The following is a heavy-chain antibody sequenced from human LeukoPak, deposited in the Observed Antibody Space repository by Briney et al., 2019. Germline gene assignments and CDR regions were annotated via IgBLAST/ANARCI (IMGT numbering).Heavy chain of an antibody. D-gene: IGHD3-9*01. V-gene: IGHV3-33*01. CDR3: ARTYNIRYFDT. CDR1: GFIFSSYG. Sequence: GGSLRLPCAASGFIFSSYGMHWVRQAPGKGLEWVAVIWSDASNTYYVDSVKGRFTIARDNSKNTLYLQMNSLRAEDKAVYYCARTYNIRYFDTWGQGTLVTVSS. CDR2: IWSDASNT. J-gene: IGHJ4*02.